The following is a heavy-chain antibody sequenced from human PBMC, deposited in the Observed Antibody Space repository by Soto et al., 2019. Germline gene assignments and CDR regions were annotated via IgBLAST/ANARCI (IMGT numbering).Heavy chain of an antibody. CDR1: GGTFNTYA. D-gene: IGHD3-10*01. V-gene: IGHV1-69*19. J-gene: IGHJ4*02. CDR3: AREVQVHTPAFVY. CDR2: ISPMFGAA. Sequence: QVQLVQSGAEMKKPGSSVKVSCQSSGGTFNTYAMNWVRQAPGQGPEWMGDISPMFGAANYAPKFQGRVTITADESTATSYMQLSSLPSEDTALYFCAREVQVHTPAFVYWGQGTRVTVSS.